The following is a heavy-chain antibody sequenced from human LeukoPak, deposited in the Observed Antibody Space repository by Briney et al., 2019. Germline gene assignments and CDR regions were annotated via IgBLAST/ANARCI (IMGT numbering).Heavy chain of an antibody. CDR1: GGTFSNYV. V-gene: IGHV1-69*13. Sequence: SVKVSCKASGGTFSNYVINWVRQAPGQGLEWMGGIIPIFATADYAQKFQGRVTITADESTSTAYMELSSLRSDDTAVYYCARDNGQWLTKTHAFDIWGQGTMVTVSS. CDR2: IIPIFATA. CDR3: ARDNGQWLTKTHAFDI. D-gene: IGHD6-19*01. J-gene: IGHJ3*02.